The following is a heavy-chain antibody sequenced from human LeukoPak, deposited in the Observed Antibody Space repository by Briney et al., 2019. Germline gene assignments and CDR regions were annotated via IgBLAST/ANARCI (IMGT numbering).Heavy chain of an antibody. V-gene: IGHV4-59*08. CDR1: GGSISSYY. CDR2: IYYSGST. J-gene: IGHJ3*02. Sequence: SETLSLTCTVSGGSISSYYWSWIRKPPGKGLEWIGYIYYSGSTNYNPSLKSRVTISVDTSKNQFSLKLSSVTAADTAVYYCARHHMITFGGVIGYDAFDIWGQGTMVTVSS. D-gene: IGHD3-16*02. CDR3: ARHHMITFGGVIGYDAFDI.